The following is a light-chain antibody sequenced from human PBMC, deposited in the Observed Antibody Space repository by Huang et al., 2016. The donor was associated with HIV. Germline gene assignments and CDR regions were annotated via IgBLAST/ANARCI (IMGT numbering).Light chain of an antibody. J-gene: IGKJ4*01. CDR3: QQYNSYLLT. Sequence: DIQMTQSPSTLSASVGDRVTITCRASQSISSWLAWYPQKPGKAPKLLIHKASSLESGVPSRFSGSGSGTEFTLTISSLQPDDFATYYCQQYNSYLLTFGGGTKVEIK. V-gene: IGKV1-5*03. CDR1: QSISSW. CDR2: KAS.